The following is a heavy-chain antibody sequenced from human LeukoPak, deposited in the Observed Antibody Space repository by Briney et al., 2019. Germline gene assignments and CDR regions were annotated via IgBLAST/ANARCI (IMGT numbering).Heavy chain of an antibody. D-gene: IGHD6-13*01. CDR3: AREGGSSWFRGGMDV. CDR1: GYTFTSYD. J-gene: IGHJ6*02. V-gene: IGHV1-8*01. Sequence: ASVKVSCKASGYTFTSYDINWARQATGQGLEWMGWMNPNSGNTGYAQKFQGRVTMTRNTSISTAHMELSSLRSEDTAVYYCAREGGSSWFRGGMDVWGQGTTVTVSS. CDR2: MNPNSGNT.